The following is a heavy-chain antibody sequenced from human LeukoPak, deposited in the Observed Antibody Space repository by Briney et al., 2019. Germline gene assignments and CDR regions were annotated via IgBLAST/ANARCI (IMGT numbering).Heavy chain of an antibody. V-gene: IGHV3-23*01. D-gene: IGHD3-10*01. J-gene: IGHJ6*03. CDR1: GFTFSSYG. CDR3: AKLVRAHYYGSGRYYYMDV. Sequence: PGGSLRLSCAASGFTFSSYGMSWVRQAPGKGLEWVSAISGSGGSTYYADSVKGRFTISRDNSKNTLYLQMNSLRAEDTAVYYCAKLVRAHYYGSGRYYYMDVWGKGTTVTISS. CDR2: ISGSGGST.